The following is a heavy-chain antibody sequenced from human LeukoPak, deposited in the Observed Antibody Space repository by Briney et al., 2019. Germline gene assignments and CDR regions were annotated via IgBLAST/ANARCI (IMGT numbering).Heavy chain of an antibody. CDR3: ARDSYSSSRNDY. V-gene: IGHV3-48*01. J-gene: IGHJ4*02. CDR1: GFTFSDYS. Sequence: GGSLRLSCAASGFTFSDYSMNWVRQAPGKGLEWLSNISRGSRTICYADSVKGRFTISRDNAKNSLYLQMNSLRAEDTAVYYCARDSYSSSRNDYWGQGTLVTVSS. CDR2: ISRGSRTI. D-gene: IGHD6-13*01.